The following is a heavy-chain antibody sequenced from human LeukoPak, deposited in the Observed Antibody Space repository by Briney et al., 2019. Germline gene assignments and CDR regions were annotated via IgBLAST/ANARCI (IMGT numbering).Heavy chain of an antibody. Sequence: GGSLRLSCAASGFAVSIKYMGWVRQTPGKGLEWVSVIDSARSTYYADSVKGRFTISRDNAKNSLYLQMNSLRAEDTAVYYCARGEMATGFDYWGQGTLVTVSS. CDR3: ARGEMATGFDY. CDR2: IDSARST. V-gene: IGHV3-53*01. D-gene: IGHD5-24*01. J-gene: IGHJ4*02. CDR1: GFAVSIKY.